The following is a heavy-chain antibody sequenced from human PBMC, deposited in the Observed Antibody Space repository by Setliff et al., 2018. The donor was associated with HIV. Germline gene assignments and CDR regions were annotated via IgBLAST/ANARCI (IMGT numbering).Heavy chain of an antibody. CDR2: IIPIFGTA. CDR3: ARGITMVRGPEENWFDP. D-gene: IGHD3-10*01. CDR1: GYTFTSYY. V-gene: IGHV1-69*05. J-gene: IGHJ5*02. Sequence: ASVKVSCKASGYTFTSYYMHWVRQAPGQGLEWMGGIIPIFGTANYAQKFQGRVTITTDESTSTAYMELSSLRSEDTAVYYCARGITMVRGPEENWFDPWGQGTLVTVSS.